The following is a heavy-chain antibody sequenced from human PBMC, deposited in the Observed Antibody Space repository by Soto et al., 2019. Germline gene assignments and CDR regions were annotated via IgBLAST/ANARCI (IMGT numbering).Heavy chain of an antibody. CDR3: ARGLGDKSSDY. D-gene: IGHD3-10*01. V-gene: IGHV4-34*01. J-gene: IGHJ4*02. CDR2: INHSGST. CDR1: GGSFSGYY. Sequence: SETLSLTCAVYGGSFSGYYWSWIRQPPGKGLEWIGEINHSGSTNYNPSLKSRVTISVDTSKNQFSLKLSSVTAADTAVYYCARGLGDKSSDYWGQGTLVTVSS.